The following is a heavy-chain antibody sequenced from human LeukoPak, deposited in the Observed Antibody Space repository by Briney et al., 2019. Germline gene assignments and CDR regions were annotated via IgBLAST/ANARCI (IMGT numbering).Heavy chain of an antibody. D-gene: IGHD3-10*01. Sequence: SETLSLTCAVSGHFIGSGYYWGWIWQPPGKGLEWIGSIYHSGSTYYNPSLKSRVTISLDTSKNQFSLKLSSVTAADTAVYYCARAGYGSGSYGFYFDYWGQGTLVTVSS. CDR3: ARAGYGSGSYGFYFDY. CDR1: GHFIGSGYY. J-gene: IGHJ4*02. V-gene: IGHV4-38-2*01. CDR2: IYHSGST.